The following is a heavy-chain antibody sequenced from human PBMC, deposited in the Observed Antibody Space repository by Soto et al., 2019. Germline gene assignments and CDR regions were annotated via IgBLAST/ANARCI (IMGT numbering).Heavy chain of an antibody. CDR3: ARGVGYCSGGSCYLDS. V-gene: IGHV3-48*01. Sequence: EVQLVESGGGLVQPGGSLRLSCAASGFTFSSYNMNWDRQAPGKGLEWVSYISSSSTTIHYGDSVKGRFTISRDNAKNSLYLQMNSLRAEDTAVYYCARGVGYCSGGSCYLDSWGQGTLVTVSS. J-gene: IGHJ4*02. CDR1: GFTFSSYN. CDR2: ISSSSTTI. D-gene: IGHD2-15*01.